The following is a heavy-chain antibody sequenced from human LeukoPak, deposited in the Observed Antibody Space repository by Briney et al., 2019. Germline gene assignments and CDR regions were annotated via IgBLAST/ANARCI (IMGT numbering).Heavy chain of an antibody. Sequence: PSETLSLTCTVSGGSISSYYWSWIRQPAGKGLEWIGRIYTSGSTNYNPSLKSRVTMSVDTSKNQFSLKLSSVTAADTAVYYCARDSGYNVNDHDVNAFDIWGQGTMVTISS. CDR1: GGSISSYY. J-gene: IGHJ3*02. CDR2: IYTSGST. D-gene: IGHD5-24*01. V-gene: IGHV4-4*07. CDR3: ARDSGYNVNDHDVNAFDI.